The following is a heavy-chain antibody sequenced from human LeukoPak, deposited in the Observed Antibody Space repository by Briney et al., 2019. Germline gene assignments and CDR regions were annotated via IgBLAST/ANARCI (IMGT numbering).Heavy chain of an antibody. CDR1: GGSISSSSYY. CDR3: ARHGGYSSSSDY. V-gene: IGHV4-39*01. D-gene: IGHD6-13*01. CDR2: IYYSGST. Sequence: SETLSLTCTVSGGSISSSSYYWGWIRQPPGKGLEWIGSIYYSGSTYYNPSLKGRVTISVDTSKNQFSLRLNSVTAADTAVYYCARHGGYSSSSDYWGQGTLVTVSS. J-gene: IGHJ4*02.